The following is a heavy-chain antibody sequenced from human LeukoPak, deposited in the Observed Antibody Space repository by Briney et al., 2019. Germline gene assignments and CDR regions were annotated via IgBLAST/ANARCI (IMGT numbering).Heavy chain of an antibody. D-gene: IGHD2-2*01. CDR2: ISGSGGST. Sequence: AISGSGGSTYYADSVKGRFTISRDNSKNTLYLQMNSLRAEDTAVYYCAKDEPIVVVPAALDYWGQGTLVTVSS. J-gene: IGHJ4*02. V-gene: IGHV3-23*01. CDR3: AKDEPIVVVPAALDY.